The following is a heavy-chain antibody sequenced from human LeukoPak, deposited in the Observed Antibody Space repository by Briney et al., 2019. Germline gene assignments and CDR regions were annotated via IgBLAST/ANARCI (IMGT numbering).Heavy chain of an antibody. CDR2: ISYSGST. Sequence: PSETLSLTCTVSGGSISSYYWSWIRQPPGKGREWIGYISYSGSTNYNPSLKSRVTISVDTSKNQFSLKLSSVTAADTAVYYCARGSSGYSYGWGQGTLVTVSS. J-gene: IGHJ4*02. CDR3: ARGSSGYSYG. D-gene: IGHD5-18*01. CDR1: GGSISSYY. V-gene: IGHV4-59*01.